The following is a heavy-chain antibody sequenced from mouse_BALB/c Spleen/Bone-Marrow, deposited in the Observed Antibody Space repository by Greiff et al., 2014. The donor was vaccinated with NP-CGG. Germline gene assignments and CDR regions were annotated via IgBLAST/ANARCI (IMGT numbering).Heavy chain of an antibody. Sequence: VKLMESGAELMKPGASVKISSKATGYTFSSYWIEWVKQRPGHGLEWIGEILPGSGITNYNEKFKGKATFTADTSSNTAYMQLGSLTSEDSAVYYCARSPYWGQGTLVTVSA. CDR2: ILPGSGIT. CDR1: GYTFSSYW. J-gene: IGHJ3*01. V-gene: IGHV1-9*01. CDR3: ARSPY.